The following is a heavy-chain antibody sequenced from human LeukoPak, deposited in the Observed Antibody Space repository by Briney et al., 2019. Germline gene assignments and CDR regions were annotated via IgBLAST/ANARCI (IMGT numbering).Heavy chain of an antibody. J-gene: IGHJ4*02. V-gene: IGHV1-18*01. D-gene: IGHD1-1*01. CDR3: ARGDWNDGIDY. CDR2: ISAYNGNT. CDR1: GGTFSSYA. Sequence: GASVKVSCKASGGTFSSYAISWVRQAPGQGLEWMGWISAYNGNTNYAQKLQGRVTMTTDTSTSTAYMELRSLRSDDTAVYYCARGDWNDGIDYWGQGTLVTVSS.